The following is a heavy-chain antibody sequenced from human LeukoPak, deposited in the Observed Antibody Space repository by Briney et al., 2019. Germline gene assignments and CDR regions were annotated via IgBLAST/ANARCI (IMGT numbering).Heavy chain of an antibody. CDR1: KFTFSSYW. V-gene: IGHV3-74*01. CDR3: ARVLSGSWDWFDP. CDR2: INTDGSST. Sequence: GGSLRLSCGASKFTFSSYWMHWVRQAPGKGLVWVSRINTDGSSTNYADSVKGRFTISRDNAKNTLYLQMNSLRAEDTAVYYCARVLSGSWDWFDPWGQGTLVTVSS. D-gene: IGHD3-22*01. J-gene: IGHJ5*02.